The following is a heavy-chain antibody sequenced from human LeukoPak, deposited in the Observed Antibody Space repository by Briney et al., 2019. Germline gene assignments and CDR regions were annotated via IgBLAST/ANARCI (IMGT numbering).Heavy chain of an antibody. CDR3: ARDRPTLGGSGSFSVYYYGMDV. V-gene: IGHV1-46*01. CDR1: GYTFTSYY. Sequence: ASVKVSCKASGYTFTSYYMHWVRQALGQGLEWMGIINPSGGSTSYAQKFQGRVTMTRDTSTSTVYMELSSLRSEDTAVYYCARDRPTLGGSGSFSVYYYGMDVWGQGTTVTVSS. D-gene: IGHD3-10*01. J-gene: IGHJ6*02. CDR2: INPSGGST.